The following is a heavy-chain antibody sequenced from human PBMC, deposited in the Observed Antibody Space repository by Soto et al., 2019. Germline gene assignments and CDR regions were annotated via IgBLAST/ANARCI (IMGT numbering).Heavy chain of an antibody. D-gene: IGHD1-26*01. V-gene: IGHV4-39*01. CDR3: TRPYNSNDSYYDP. J-gene: IGHJ5*02. CDR2: SYYSGTT. Sequence: SETLSLTCTVSGNSISVHSYYWTWIRQPPGKGLEWIGSSYYSGTTYFNPSHKSRACISVDTSKHEFSLSLTSVTAADTAVYYCTRPYNSNDSYYDPSGPGALLTVSS. CDR1: GNSISVHSYY.